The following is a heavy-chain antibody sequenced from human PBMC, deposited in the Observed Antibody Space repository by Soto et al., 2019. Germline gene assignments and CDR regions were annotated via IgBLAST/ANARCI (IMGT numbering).Heavy chain of an antibody. CDR3: ASLVAAPSSFSSYYYGMDV. V-gene: IGHV3-21*01. Sequence: GGSLRLSCAASGFTFRSYTMDWVRQAPGKGLEWVSSISSSSSDIYYADSVKGRFTVSRDNAKNSLYLQMNSLRAEDTAVYYCASLVAAPSSFSSYYYGMDVWGQGTTVTDSS. CDR2: ISSSSSDI. D-gene: IGHD6-6*01. J-gene: IGHJ6*02. CDR1: GFTFRSYT.